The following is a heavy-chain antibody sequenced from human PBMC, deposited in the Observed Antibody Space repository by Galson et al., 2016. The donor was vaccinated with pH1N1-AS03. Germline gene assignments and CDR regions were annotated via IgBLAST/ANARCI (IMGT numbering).Heavy chain of an antibody. V-gene: IGHV3-23*01. CDR3: AKDKEAVADRRGYFFDD. D-gene: IGHD6-19*01. Sequence: SLRLSCAGSTFSSYAMSWVRQAPGKGLEWVASIIGAGGVPYYAGSVKGRFAVSRDTSENTVYLQLDRLRAEDTAVYYCAKDKEAVADRRGYFFDDWGQGTLVTVSS. J-gene: IGHJ4*02. CDR2: IIGAGGVP. CDR1: TFSSYA.